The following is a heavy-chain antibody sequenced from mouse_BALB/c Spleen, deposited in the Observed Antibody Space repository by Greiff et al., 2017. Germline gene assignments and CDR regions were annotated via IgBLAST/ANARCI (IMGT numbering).Heavy chain of an antibody. Sequence: EVHLVESGGDLVKPGGSLKLSCAASGFTFSSYGMSWVRQTPDKRLEWVATISSGGSYTYYPDSVKGRFTISRDNAKNNLYLQMSSLKSEDTAMYYCARGGGRGAMDYWGQGTSVTVSS. CDR1: GFTFSSYG. CDR2: ISSGGSYT. V-gene: IGHV5-6*01. D-gene: IGHD3-3*01. J-gene: IGHJ4*01. CDR3: ARGGGRGAMDY.